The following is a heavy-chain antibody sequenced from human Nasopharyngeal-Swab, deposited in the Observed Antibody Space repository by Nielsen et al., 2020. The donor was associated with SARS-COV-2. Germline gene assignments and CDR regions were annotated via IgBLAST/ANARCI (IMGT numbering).Heavy chain of an antibody. CDR1: GGPFSGYY. J-gene: IGHJ6*02. V-gene: IGHV4-34*01. D-gene: IGHD3-10*01. Sequence: GSLRLSCAAYGGPFSGYYWSWIRQPPGKGLEWIGEINHSGSTNYNPSLKSRVTISVDTSKNQFSLKLSSVTAADTAVYYCARDHYGSGSPSMDVWGQGTTVTVSS. CDR2: INHSGST. CDR3: ARDHYGSGSPSMDV.